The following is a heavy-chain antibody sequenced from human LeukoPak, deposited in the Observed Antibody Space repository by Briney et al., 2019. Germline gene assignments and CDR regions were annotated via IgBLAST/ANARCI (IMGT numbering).Heavy chain of an antibody. Sequence: GGSLRLSCAASGFAVSSNYMSWVRQAPGKGLEWVSVIYSGGSTYYADSVKGRFTISRDNSKNTLYLQMNSLRAEDTAVYYCARVVAYYFDYWGQGTLVTVSS. CDR3: ARVVAYYFDY. D-gene: IGHD3-10*01. V-gene: IGHV3-53*01. J-gene: IGHJ4*02. CDR2: IYSGGST. CDR1: GFAVSSNY.